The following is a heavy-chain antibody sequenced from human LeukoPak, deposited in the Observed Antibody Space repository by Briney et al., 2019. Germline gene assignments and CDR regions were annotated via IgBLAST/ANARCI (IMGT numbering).Heavy chain of an antibody. D-gene: IGHD1/OR15-1a*01. CDR2: IKEDGSEK. Sequence: GGSLRLSCAASGFTFSSYWMSWVRQAPGKGLEWVANIKEDGSEKSYVDSVKGRFTIPRDNAKNSLYLQMNSLRAEDTAVYYCARERRNNFGYYFDYWGQGTLVTVSS. CDR3: ARERRNNFGYYFDY. V-gene: IGHV3-7*04. CDR1: GFTFSSYW. J-gene: IGHJ4*02.